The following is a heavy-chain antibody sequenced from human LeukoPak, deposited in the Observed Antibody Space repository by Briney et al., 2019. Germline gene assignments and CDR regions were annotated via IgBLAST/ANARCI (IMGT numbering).Heavy chain of an antibody. D-gene: IGHD7-27*01. CDR3: ARDGAEWGH. V-gene: IGHV3-33*08. CDR2: IWHDGSHE. CDR1: GFTFSSYA. Sequence: GGSLRLSCAASGFTFSSYAMHWVRQVPGKGLEWVAVIWHDGSHEHYADSVKGRSSISRDNSKNMLYLQMNSLRAEDTAVYYCARDGAEWGHWGQGTLVTVSS. J-gene: IGHJ4*02.